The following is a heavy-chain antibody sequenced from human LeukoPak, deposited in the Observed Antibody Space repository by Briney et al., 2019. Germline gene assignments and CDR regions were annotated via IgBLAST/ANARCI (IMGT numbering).Heavy chain of an antibody. CDR1: GFTVSSNY. D-gene: IGHD6-19*01. Sequence: GGSLRLSCAASGFTVSSNYMSWVRQAPGKGLEWISVIYSGGSTYYADSVKGRFTISRDNSKNTLYLQMNSLRAEDTAVYYCAKDGGSSGWSYYYYYMDVWGKGTTVTVSS. CDR2: IYSGGST. CDR3: AKDGGSSGWSYYYYYMDV. J-gene: IGHJ6*03. V-gene: IGHV3-66*01.